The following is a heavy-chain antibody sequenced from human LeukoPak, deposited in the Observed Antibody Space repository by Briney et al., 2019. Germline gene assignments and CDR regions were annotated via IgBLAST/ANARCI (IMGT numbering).Heavy chain of an antibody. Sequence: SVKVSCKASGGTFSSYAISWVRQAPGRGLEWMGRIIPILGIANYAQKFQGRVTITADKSTSTAYMELSSLRSEDTAVYYCARDPSVHIVVVPAAPDYWGQGTLVTVSS. CDR1: GGTFSSYA. CDR2: IIPILGIA. J-gene: IGHJ4*02. V-gene: IGHV1-69*04. CDR3: ARDPSVHIVVVPAAPDY. D-gene: IGHD2-2*01.